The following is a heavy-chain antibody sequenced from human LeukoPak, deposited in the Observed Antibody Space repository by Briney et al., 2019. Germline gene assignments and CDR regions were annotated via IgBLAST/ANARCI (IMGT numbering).Heavy chain of an antibody. CDR1: GGSISSYY. Sequence: SETLSLTCTVSGGSISSYYWSWIRQPPGKGLEWIGYIYYSGSTNYNPSLKSRVTISVDTSKNQFSLKLSSVTAADTAVYYCARLRGDILTGYYYGMDVWGQGTTVTVSS. CDR2: IYYSGST. CDR3: ARLRGDILTGYYYGMDV. J-gene: IGHJ6*02. D-gene: IGHD3-9*01. V-gene: IGHV4-59*08.